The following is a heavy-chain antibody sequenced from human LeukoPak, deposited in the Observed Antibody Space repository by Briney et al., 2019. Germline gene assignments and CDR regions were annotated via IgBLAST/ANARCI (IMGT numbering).Heavy chain of an antibody. CDR1: GYTFTSYG. Sequence: SVKVSCKASGYTFTSYGISWVRQAPGQGLEWMGGIIPLFGTAKFAQKFQGRVTITADKSTSTAYMELSSLRSADTAVYYCAWEPLYCGGGSCYEGRFDYWGQGTLVTVSS. J-gene: IGHJ4*02. CDR2: IIPLFGTA. CDR3: AWEPLYCGGGSCYEGRFDY. D-gene: IGHD2-15*01. V-gene: IGHV1-69*06.